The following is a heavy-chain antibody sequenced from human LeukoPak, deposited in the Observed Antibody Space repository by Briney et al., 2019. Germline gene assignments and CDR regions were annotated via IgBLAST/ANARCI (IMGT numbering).Heavy chain of an antibody. J-gene: IGHJ3*02. CDR2: INHSGST. Sequence: SETLSLTCAVYGGSFSGYYWSWIRQPPGKGLEWIGEINHSGSTNYNPSLKSRVTISVDTSKNQFSLKLSSVTAADTAVYYCARDPAYYGSGRGTFDIWGQGTMVTVSS. CDR1: GGSFSGYY. D-gene: IGHD3-10*01. V-gene: IGHV4-34*01. CDR3: ARDPAYYGSGRGTFDI.